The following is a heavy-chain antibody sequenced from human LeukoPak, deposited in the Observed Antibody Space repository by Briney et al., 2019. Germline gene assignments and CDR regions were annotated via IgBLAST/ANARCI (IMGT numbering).Heavy chain of an antibody. J-gene: IGHJ4*02. Sequence: GGSLRLSCAAAGFTFSSYAMSWVRQAPGKGLEWVSAISGSVGSTYYADSVKGRFTISRDNSKNTLYLQMNSLRAEDTAVYYCAKGGGYDSLDYWGQGTLVTVSS. CDR1: GFTFSSYA. D-gene: IGHD5-12*01. CDR2: ISGSVGST. CDR3: AKGGGYDSLDY. V-gene: IGHV3-23*01.